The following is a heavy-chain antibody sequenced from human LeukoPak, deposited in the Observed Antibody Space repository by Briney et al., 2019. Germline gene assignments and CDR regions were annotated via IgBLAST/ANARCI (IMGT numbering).Heavy chain of an antibody. D-gene: IGHD3-9*01. CDR1: GFTFSSYA. CDR2: ISGSGGST. V-gene: IGHV3-23*01. CDR3: ATDLRYFDWLSYNWFDP. Sequence: GGSLRLSCAASGFTFSSYAMSWVRQAPGKGLEWVSAISGSGGSTYYADSVKGRFTISRDNSKNTLYLQMNSLRAEDTAAYYCATDLRYFDWLSYNWFDPWGQGTLVTVSS. J-gene: IGHJ5*02.